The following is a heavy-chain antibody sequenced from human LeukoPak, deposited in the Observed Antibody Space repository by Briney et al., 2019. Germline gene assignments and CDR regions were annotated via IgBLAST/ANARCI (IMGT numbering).Heavy chain of an antibody. Sequence: SETLSLTCAVYGEYFSGYYWSWIRQPPGKGLEWIGEINHSGSTNYNPSLRSRVTISLDTSKNHFSLKLSSVTAADTAVYYCARTWLVRGWFDPWGQGTLVTVSS. J-gene: IGHJ5*02. CDR3: ARTWLVRGWFDP. V-gene: IGHV4-34*01. CDR2: INHSGST. D-gene: IGHD6-19*01. CDR1: GEYFSGYY.